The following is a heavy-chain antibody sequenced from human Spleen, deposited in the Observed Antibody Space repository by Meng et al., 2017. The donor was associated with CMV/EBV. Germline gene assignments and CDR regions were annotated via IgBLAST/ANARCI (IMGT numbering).Heavy chain of an antibody. Sequence: GGSLRLSCAASGFTFDDYTMHLVRQAPGKGLEWVSLISWDGGDTYYADSVKGRFTISRDNSKNSLYLQMNSLRTEDTALYYCAKGVGAAALYGMDVWGQGTTVTVSS. J-gene: IGHJ6*02. CDR3: AKGVGAAALYGMDV. D-gene: IGHD6-13*01. CDR2: ISWDGGDT. CDR1: GFTFDDYT. V-gene: IGHV3-43*01.